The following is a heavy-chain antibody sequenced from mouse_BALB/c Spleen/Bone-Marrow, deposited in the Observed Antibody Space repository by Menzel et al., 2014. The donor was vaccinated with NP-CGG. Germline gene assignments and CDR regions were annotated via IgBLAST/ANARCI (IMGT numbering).Heavy chain of an antibody. D-gene: IGHD4-1*01. Sequence: VQLQQSGAELVRPGTSVKVSCKASGYAFNNYLIEWVKQRPGQGLEWIGVINPGSGGTKYNEKFKGKATLTADKSSSTAYMQLSSLTSDDSAVNFCARCLTGTSAMDYWGQGTSVTVSS. V-gene: IGHV1-54*01. CDR1: GYAFNNYL. CDR2: INPGSGGT. J-gene: IGHJ4*01. CDR3: ARCLTGTSAMDY.